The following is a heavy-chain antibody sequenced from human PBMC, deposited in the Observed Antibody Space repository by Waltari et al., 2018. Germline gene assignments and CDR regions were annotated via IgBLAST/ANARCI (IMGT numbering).Heavy chain of an antibody. CDR3: ARGGWGLGYCSSTSCYSAIDY. J-gene: IGHJ4*02. D-gene: IGHD2-2*01. CDR1: GGSFSGYY. Sequence: QVQLQQWGAGLLKPSETLSLTCAVYGGSFSGYYWSWIRQPPGKGREWIGEINHSGSTNYNPSLKSRVTISVDTSKNQFSLKLSSVTAADTAVYYCARGGWGLGYCSSTSCYSAIDYWGQGTLVTVSS. V-gene: IGHV4-34*01. CDR2: INHSGST.